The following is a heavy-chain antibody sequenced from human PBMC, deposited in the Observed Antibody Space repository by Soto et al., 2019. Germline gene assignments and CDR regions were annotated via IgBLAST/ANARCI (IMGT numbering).Heavy chain of an antibody. J-gene: IGHJ6*02. Sequence: GGSLRLSCAASGFTFSSYGMHWVRQAPDRGLEWVAIIWYDGSNKYYPDSVKGRFTISRDNARNTLFLQMNSLRADDTAVYYCVRDKYYDFWSGYYTAYQFYGMDVWGQGTTVTVSS. CDR3: VRDKYYDFWSGYYTAYQFYGMDV. D-gene: IGHD3-3*01. CDR2: IWYDGSNK. V-gene: IGHV3-33*01. CDR1: GFTFSSYG.